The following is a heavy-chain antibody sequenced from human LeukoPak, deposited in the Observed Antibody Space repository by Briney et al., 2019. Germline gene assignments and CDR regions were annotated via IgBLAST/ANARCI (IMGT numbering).Heavy chain of an antibody. CDR3: ARGGQQLVPLIGY. V-gene: IGHV3-74*01. J-gene: IGHJ4*02. CDR2: IITDGSST. CDR1: GFTFSSYA. D-gene: IGHD6-13*01. Sequence: PGGSLRLSCAASGFTFSSYAMSWVRHAPGKGLVWVSRIITDGSSTTYADSVRGRFTTSRDNAKNTLYLQMNSLRAEDTAVYYCARGGQQLVPLIGYWGQGTLVTVSS.